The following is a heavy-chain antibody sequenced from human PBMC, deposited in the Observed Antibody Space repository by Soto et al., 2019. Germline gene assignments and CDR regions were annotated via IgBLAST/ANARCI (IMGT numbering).Heavy chain of an antibody. J-gene: IGHJ6*02. V-gene: IGHV3-23*01. CDR3: AKDLDYGDPRLLGYYGMDV. D-gene: IGHD4-17*01. CDR1: GFTFSSYA. Sequence: GGSLRLSCAASGFTFSSYAMSWVRQAPGKGLEWVSAISGSGGSTYYADSVKGRFTISRDNSKNTLYLQMNSLRAEDTAVYYCAKDLDYGDPRLLGYYGMDVWGQGTTVTVSS. CDR2: ISGSGGST.